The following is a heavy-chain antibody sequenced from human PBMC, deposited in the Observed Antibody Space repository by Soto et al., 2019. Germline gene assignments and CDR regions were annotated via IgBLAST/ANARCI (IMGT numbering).Heavy chain of an antibody. D-gene: IGHD3-16*01. Sequence: PGGSLRLSCAASGFTFSSYGMHWVRQAPGKGLEWVAVISYDGSNKYYADSVKGRFTISRDNAKNTLYLQMNSLRAEDTAVYYCARDRTRFKVKALFDPWGQGTLGTVSA. CDR2: ISYDGSNK. CDR1: GFTFSSYG. CDR3: ARDRTRFKVKALFDP. V-gene: IGHV3-30*03. J-gene: IGHJ5*02.